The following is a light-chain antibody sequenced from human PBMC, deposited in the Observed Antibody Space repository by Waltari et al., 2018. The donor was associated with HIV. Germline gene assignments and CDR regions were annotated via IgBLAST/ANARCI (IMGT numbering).Light chain of an antibody. CDR3: QQASSLPLT. Sequence: DIQMTQSPSSVSASVGDRVTITCRASQSMGRWLVWYQQTPGKAPTLLIYAASTLQGGVPSRFSCRGSGTSFTLTISSLQPEDFATYYCQQASSLPLTFGEGTKVEIK. CDR1: QSMGRW. J-gene: IGKJ4*01. CDR2: AAS. V-gene: IGKV1-12*01.